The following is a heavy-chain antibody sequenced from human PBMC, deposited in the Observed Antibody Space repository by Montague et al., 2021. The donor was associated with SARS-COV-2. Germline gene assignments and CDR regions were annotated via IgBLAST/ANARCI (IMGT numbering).Heavy chain of an antibody. CDR2: IKSKAVGGAI. D-gene: IGHD5-24*01. CDR3: TADFSDTAEQMAQTDL. J-gene: IGHJ5*02. Sequence: SLSLSLSASGFTFSSAWMTWVRQSPGKGLEWVGRIKSKAVGGAIQYATSVKGRFTISRDDSENTLYLQMDSLTTEDTAVYYCTADFSDTAEQMAQTDLWGQGTLVTVSS. V-gene: IGHV3-15*01. CDR1: GFTFSSAW.